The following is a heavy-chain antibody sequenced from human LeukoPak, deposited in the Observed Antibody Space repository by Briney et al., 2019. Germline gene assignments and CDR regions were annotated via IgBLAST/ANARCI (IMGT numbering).Heavy chain of an antibody. D-gene: IGHD2-2*01. Sequence: ASVKVSCKASGYTFTSYGISWVRQAPGQGLEWMGWISAYNGNTNYAQKLQGRVTMTTDTSTSTAYMELRSLRSDDTAVYYCARTEIYCSSTSCYEVNWFDPWGQGTLVTVSS. J-gene: IGHJ5*02. CDR1: GYTFTSYG. V-gene: IGHV1-18*01. CDR3: ARTEIYCSSTSCYEVNWFDP. CDR2: ISAYNGNT.